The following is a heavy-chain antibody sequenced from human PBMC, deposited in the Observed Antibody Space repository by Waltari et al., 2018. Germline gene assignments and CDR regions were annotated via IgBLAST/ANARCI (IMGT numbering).Heavy chain of an antibody. CDR1: GGSFSGYY. J-gene: IGHJ6*02. Sequence: QVQLQQWGAGLLKPSETLSLTCAVYGGSFSGYYWSWIRQPPGKGLEWIGEINHSGSTNYNPCLKSRVTISVDTSNNQFSLKLSSVTAADTAVYYCARGHYDSSGYSPYYYYYGMDVWGQGTTVTVSS. D-gene: IGHD3-22*01. CDR3: ARGHYDSSGYSPYYYYYGMDV. CDR2: INHSGST. V-gene: IGHV4-34*01.